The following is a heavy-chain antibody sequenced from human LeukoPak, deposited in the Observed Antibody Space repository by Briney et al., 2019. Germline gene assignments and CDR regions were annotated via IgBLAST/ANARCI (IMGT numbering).Heavy chain of an antibody. CDR2: ISGSGGST. CDR1: GFTFSSYA. Sequence: PGGSLRLSCAASGFTFSSYAMSWVRQAPGKGLEWVSAISGSGGSTYYADSVKGRFTISRDNAKNSLYLQMNSLRAEDTAVYYCARDGGYGDYCFDYWGQGTLVTVSS. CDR3: ARDGGYGDYCFDY. V-gene: IGHV3-23*01. D-gene: IGHD4-17*01. J-gene: IGHJ4*02.